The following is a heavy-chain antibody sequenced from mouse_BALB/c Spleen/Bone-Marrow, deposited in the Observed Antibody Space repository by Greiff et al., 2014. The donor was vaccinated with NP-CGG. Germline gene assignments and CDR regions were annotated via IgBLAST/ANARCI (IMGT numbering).Heavy chain of an antibody. J-gene: IGHJ4*01. CDR1: GHSITSDYA. CDR3: ARRGYYGNSYAMDY. D-gene: IGHD2-1*01. V-gene: IGHV3-2*02. CDR2: ISYSGST. Sequence: EVQLQQSGPGLVKPSQSLSLTCTVTGHSITSDYAWNWIRQFPGNKLEWMGYISYSGSTSYNPSLKSRISITRDTSKNQFFLQLSFVTTEDTATYYCARRGYYGNSYAMDYWGHGTSVTVSS.